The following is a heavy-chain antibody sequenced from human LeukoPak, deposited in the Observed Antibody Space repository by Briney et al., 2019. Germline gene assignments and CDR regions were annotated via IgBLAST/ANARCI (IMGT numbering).Heavy chain of an antibody. Sequence: GGSLRLSCAASGFTFSSYDMSWVRQAPGKGLEWVSGITYSSGYTYYADSVKGRFTISRDNSRNTLYLQMNILRAEDTAVYYCGVYSSSWHDYWGQGTLVTVSS. D-gene: IGHD6-13*01. CDR2: ITYSSGYT. V-gene: IGHV3-23*01. J-gene: IGHJ4*02. CDR1: GFTFSSYD. CDR3: GVYSSSWHDY.